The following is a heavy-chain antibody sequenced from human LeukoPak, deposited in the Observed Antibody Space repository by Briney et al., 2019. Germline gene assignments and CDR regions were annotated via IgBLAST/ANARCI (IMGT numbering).Heavy chain of an antibody. D-gene: IGHD5-18*01. V-gene: IGHV3-21*01. Sequence: GGSLRLSCAASGFTFSSYSMNWVRQAPGKGLEWVSSISNSSSYIYYADSVEGRFTISRDNAKNSLYLQMNSLRAEDTAVYYCARADWDTAMIDYWGQGTLVTVSS. CDR1: GFTFSSYS. CDR3: ARADWDTAMIDY. J-gene: IGHJ4*02. CDR2: ISNSSSYI.